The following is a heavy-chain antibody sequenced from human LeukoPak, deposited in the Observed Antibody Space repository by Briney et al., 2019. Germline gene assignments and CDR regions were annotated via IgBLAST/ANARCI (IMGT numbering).Heavy chain of an antibody. CDR3: AREWELSFDY. CDR2: ISSSGSYI. J-gene: IGHJ4*02. V-gene: IGHV3-21*01. Sequence: PGGSLRLSCAASGFTFSSHSMSWVRQSTGKGLEWVSSISSSGSYIYYSDSVKGRFIISRDNAKNSMFLQMNSLRAEDTAVYYCAREWELSFDYWGQGTLVSVSS. CDR1: GFTFSSHS. D-gene: IGHD1-26*01.